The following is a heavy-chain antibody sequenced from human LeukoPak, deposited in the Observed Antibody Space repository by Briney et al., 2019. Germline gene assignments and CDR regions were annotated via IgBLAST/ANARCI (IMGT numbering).Heavy chain of an antibody. CDR2: MNPNSGNT. D-gene: IGHD3-22*01. CDR3: ASSYDSSGYFGSEGY. CDR1: GYTFTSYD. Sequence: ASVKVSCKASGYTFTSYDINWGRQATGQGLDWRGWMNPNSGNTGYAQKFQGRVTMTRNTSISTAYMELSSLGSEDTAVYYCASSYDSSGYFGSEGYWGQGTLVTVSS. V-gene: IGHV1-8*01. J-gene: IGHJ4*02.